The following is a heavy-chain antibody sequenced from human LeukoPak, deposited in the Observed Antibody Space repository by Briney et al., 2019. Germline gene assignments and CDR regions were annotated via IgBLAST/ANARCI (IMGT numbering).Heavy chain of an antibody. CDR2: FDPEDGET. D-gene: IGHD6-13*01. CDR1: GDTLTELS. J-gene: IGHJ4*02. Sequence: GASVKVSCKVSGDTLTELSMHWVRQAPGKGLEWMGGFDPEDGETIYAQKFQGRVTMTEDTSTDTAYMELSSLRSEDTAVYYCATAIAAAGRRGLFPGYWGQGTLVTVSS. CDR3: ATAIAAAGRRGLFPGY. V-gene: IGHV1-24*01.